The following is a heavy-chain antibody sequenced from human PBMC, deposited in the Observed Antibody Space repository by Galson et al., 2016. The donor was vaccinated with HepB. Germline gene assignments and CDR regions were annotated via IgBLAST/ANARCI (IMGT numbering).Heavy chain of an antibody. CDR2: VNTYTGDA. CDR1: SDTLSNYG. V-gene: IGHV1-18*01. D-gene: IGHD5-12*01. Sequence: SVKVSCKASSDTLSNYGFSWVRQAPGQGLEWMGGVNTYTGDADYPQRFQDRVTMTTDTSTKTAYMELRSPRSDDTAVYYCASRGGYDAFDIWGQGTMITVSS. J-gene: IGHJ3*02. CDR3: ASRGGYDAFDI.